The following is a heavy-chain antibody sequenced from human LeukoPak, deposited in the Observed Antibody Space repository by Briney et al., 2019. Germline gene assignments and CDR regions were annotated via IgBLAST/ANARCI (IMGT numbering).Heavy chain of an antibody. D-gene: IGHD3-10*01. CDR1: GYTLCSYS. CDR3: ARGTYYNSGSYYNRRDYFDY. J-gene: IGHJ4*02. CDR2: ISGSSNAI. V-gene: IGHV3-48*02. Sequence: GGSLRLSCAASGYTLCSYSVNCVRQTPGKGLEWGSYISGSSNAIYYAHSMKGRFTLSRDNGKNSLYLQMNSLRDEDTAVYYCARGTYYNSGSYYNRRDYFDYWGQGTLVTVSS.